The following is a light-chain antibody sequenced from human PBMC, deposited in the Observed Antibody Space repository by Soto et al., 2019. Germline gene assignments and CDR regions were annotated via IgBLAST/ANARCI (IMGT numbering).Light chain of an antibody. CDR1: QGVSRK. V-gene: IGKV3-15*01. CDR2: GAS. CDR3: QHYNSYSEA. Sequence: DIVMTQSPATLSVAPGERVTFSCRASQGVSRKLAWYQHKPGQAPRLLISGASTGATGIPARFSGSGSGTEFTLTISSLQSEDFAVYYCQHYNSYSEAFGQGTKVDIK. J-gene: IGKJ1*01.